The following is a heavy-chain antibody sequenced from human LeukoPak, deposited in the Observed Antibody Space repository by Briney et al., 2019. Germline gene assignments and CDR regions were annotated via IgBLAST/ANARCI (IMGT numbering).Heavy chain of an antibody. CDR3: ARVPSGWYWFDP. CDR1: GGSVSSGSYY. Sequence: PSETLSLTCTVSGGSVSSGSYYWSWIRQPPGKGLEWIGYIYYSGSTNYNPSFKSRVTISVDTSKNQFSLKLSSVTAADTAVYYCARVPSGWYWFDPWGQGTLVTVSS. J-gene: IGHJ5*02. CDR2: IYYSGST. D-gene: IGHD6-19*01. V-gene: IGHV4-61*01.